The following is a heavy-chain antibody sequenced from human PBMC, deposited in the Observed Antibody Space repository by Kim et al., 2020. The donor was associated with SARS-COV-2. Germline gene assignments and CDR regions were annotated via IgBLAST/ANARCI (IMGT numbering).Heavy chain of an antibody. Sequence: PSLKGRVTISVDTSKNQFSLKLSSVTAADTAVYYCASLAVAARPTYYFDYWGQGTLVTVSS. CDR3: ASLAVAARPTYYFDY. J-gene: IGHJ4*02. V-gene: IGHV4-39*01. D-gene: IGHD6-6*01.